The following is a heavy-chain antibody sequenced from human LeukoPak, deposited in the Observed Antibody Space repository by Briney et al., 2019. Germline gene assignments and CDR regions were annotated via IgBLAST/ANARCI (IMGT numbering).Heavy chain of an antibody. CDR2: IIPIFGTA. D-gene: IGHD2-2*01. CDR1: GGTFSSYA. J-gene: IGHJ4*02. Sequence: GASVKVSCKASGGTFSSYAINWVRQAPGQGLEWMGGIIPIFGTANYAQKFQDRVTITADESTSTAYMELSSLRSEDTAIYYCASGLYCSNTRCRNFPFAYWGQGTLVTVSS. V-gene: IGHV1-69*01. CDR3: ASGLYCSNTRCRNFPFAY.